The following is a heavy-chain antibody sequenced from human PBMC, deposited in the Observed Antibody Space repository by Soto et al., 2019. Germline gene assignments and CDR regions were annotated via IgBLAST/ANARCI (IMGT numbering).Heavy chain of an antibody. CDR3: ARHSVEDIVVVPAAIRVKIFFDY. J-gene: IGHJ4*02. D-gene: IGHD2-2*02. V-gene: IGHV5-51*01. CDR2: IYPGDSDT. CDR1: GYSFTSYW. Sequence: ESLKISCKGSGYSFTSYWIGWVRQMPGKGLEWMGIIYPGDSDTRYSPSFQGQVTISADKSISTAYLQWSSLKASDTAMYYCARHSVEDIVVVPAAIRVKIFFDYWGQGTLVTVSS.